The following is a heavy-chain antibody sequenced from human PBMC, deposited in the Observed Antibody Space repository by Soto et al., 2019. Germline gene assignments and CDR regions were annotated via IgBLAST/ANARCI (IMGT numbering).Heavy chain of an antibody. V-gene: IGHV4-39*01. CDR1: GGSISSSSYY. CDR2: IYYSGST. Sequence: PSETLSLTCTVSGGSISSSSYYVGWLRQPPGKGLEWIGSIYYSGSTYYNPSLRSRVTISVDTSKNQFSLKLSSVTAADTAVYYCARLLVASTSAGLVQHYYYGMDVWGQGTTVTVSS. CDR3: ARLLVASTSAGLVQHYYYGMDV. D-gene: IGHD6-19*01. J-gene: IGHJ6*02.